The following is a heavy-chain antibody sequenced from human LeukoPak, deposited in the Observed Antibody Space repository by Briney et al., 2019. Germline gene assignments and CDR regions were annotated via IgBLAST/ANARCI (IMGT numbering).Heavy chain of an antibody. J-gene: IGHJ4*02. D-gene: IGHD1-26*01. CDR3: ARDVGLGYYRLDY. V-gene: IGHV3-30-3*01. Sequence: PGGSLRLSCAASGFTFSSYAMHWVRQAPGKGLEWVAVISYDGSNKYYADSVKGRFTISRDNSKNTLYLQMNSLRAEDTAVYYCARDVGLGYYRLDYWGQGTLVTVSS. CDR1: GFTFSSYA. CDR2: ISYDGSNK.